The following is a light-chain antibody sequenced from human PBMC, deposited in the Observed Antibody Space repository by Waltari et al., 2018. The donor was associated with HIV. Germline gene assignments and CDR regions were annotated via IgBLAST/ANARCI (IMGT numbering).Light chain of an antibody. CDR1: SSNIGSTY. J-gene: IGLJ2*01. CDR2: RSN. V-gene: IGLV1-47*01. Sequence: QSVLTQPPSSSGTPGQRVTISCSGSSSNIGSTYVYWYQQLPGTAPKLLSYRSNLRPSGVTGRFSGSKSGTSASLAISGLRSEDEADYYCAAWDDSLSGHVVFGGGTKLTVL. CDR3: AAWDDSLSGHVV.